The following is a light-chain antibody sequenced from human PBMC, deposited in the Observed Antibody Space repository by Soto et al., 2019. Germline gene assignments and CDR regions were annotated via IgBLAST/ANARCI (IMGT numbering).Light chain of an antibody. Sequence: DIQLTQSPSFLSASVGDRVTITCRASQGISSSLAWYQQTPGKAPNLLIYAASTLQSGVPSRFSGSGSGTEFTLTISSLQPEDFATYYCQQLKTYPITFGQGTRLEIK. CDR3: QQLKTYPIT. CDR2: AAS. CDR1: QGISSS. V-gene: IGKV1-9*01. J-gene: IGKJ5*01.